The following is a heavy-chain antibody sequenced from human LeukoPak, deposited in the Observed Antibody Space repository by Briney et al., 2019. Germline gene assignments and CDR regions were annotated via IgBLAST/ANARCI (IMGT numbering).Heavy chain of an antibody. D-gene: IGHD6-19*01. CDR2: ISGSGGST. CDR1: GFTFSSYA. Sequence: QSGGSLRLSCAASGFTFSSYAMSWVRQAPGKGLEWVSAISGSGGSTYYADSVKGRFTISRDNSKNTLYLQMNSLRAEDTAVYYCARDQRSGWYSAEDYWGQGTLVTVSS. V-gene: IGHV3-23*01. CDR3: ARDQRSGWYSAEDY. J-gene: IGHJ4*02.